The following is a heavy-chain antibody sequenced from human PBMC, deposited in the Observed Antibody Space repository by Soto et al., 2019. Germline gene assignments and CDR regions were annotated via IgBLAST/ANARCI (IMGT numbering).Heavy chain of an antibody. CDR1: GFTFSDYY. J-gene: IGHJ6*02. D-gene: IGHD1-7*01. CDR3: ARDWLELLSGYYYGMHV. CDR2: ISSSSSYT. Sequence: GGSLRLSCAASGFTFSDYYMSWIRQAPGKGLEWVPYISSSSSYTNYADSVKGRFTISRDNAKNSLYLQMNSLRAEDTAVYYCARDWLELLSGYYYGMHVWGQGTTVTVSS. V-gene: IGHV3-11*06.